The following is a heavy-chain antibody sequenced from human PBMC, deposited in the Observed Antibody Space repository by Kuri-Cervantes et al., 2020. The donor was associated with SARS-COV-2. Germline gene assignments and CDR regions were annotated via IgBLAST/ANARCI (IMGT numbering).Heavy chain of an antibody. CDR2: ISYDGSNK. CDR3: ERGWDAFDI. J-gene: IGHJ3*02. V-gene: IGHV3-30-3*01. CDR1: GFTFSSYA. Sequence: LSLTCAASGFTFSSYAMHWVRQAPGKGLEWVAVISYDGSNKYYADSVKGRFTISRNNSKNTLYLQMNSLSAEDTAVYYCERGWDAFDIWGQGTMVTVSS. D-gene: IGHD5-24*01.